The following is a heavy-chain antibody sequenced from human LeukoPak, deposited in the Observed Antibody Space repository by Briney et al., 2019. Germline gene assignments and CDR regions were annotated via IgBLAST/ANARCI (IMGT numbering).Heavy chain of an antibody. V-gene: IGHV1-69*13. CDR1: GYTFTSYA. CDR3: ARAGMEKLVEAGTFDY. CDR2: IIPIFGTA. Sequence: ASVKVSCKASGYTFTSYAISWVRQAPGQGLEWMGGIIPIFGTANYAQKFQGRVTITADESTSTAYMELSSLRSEDTAVYYCARAGMEKLVEAGTFDYWGQGTLVTVSS. D-gene: IGHD6-13*01. J-gene: IGHJ4*02.